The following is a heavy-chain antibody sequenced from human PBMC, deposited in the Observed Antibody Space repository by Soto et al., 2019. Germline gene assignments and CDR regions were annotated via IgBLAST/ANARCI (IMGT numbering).Heavy chain of an antibody. CDR2: ISGTGGNT. D-gene: IGHD3-22*01. CDR3: ARALRYFDSSGYYYPRATTFYY. CDR1: GFTFSSYA. J-gene: IGHJ4*02. Sequence: GGSLRLSCAASGFTFSSYAMTWVRQAPGEGLEWVSAISGTGGNTYYADSVKGRFSLSRDNSKDTLYLQMNSLRAEDTAIYYCARALRYFDSSGYYYPRATTFYYWGQGTLVTVSS. V-gene: IGHV3-23*01.